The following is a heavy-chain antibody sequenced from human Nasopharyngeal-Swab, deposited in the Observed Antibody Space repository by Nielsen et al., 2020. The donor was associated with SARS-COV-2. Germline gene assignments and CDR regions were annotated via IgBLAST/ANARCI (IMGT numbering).Heavy chain of an antibody. CDR1: GFTFSSYA. Sequence: GGSLRLSCAASGFTFSSYAMHWVRQAPGRGLEWVAVISYDGSNKYYADSVKGRFTISRDNSKNTLYLQMNSLRAEDTAVYYCAGGQGTVTTYYYGMDVWGQGTTVTVSS. CDR3: AGGQGTVTTYYYGMDV. V-gene: IGHV3-30-3*01. J-gene: IGHJ6*02. D-gene: IGHD4-17*01. CDR2: ISYDGSNK.